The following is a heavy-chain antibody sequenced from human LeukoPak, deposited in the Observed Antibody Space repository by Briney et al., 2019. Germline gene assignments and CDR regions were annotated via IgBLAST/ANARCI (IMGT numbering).Heavy chain of an antibody. CDR1: GFTFSSYW. V-gene: IGHV3-7*01. CDR3: ATFSNYDPPFDY. CDR2: IKEDGREK. D-gene: IGHD4-11*01. Sequence: PGGSLRLSCAASGFTFSSYWMTWVRQAPGKGLEWVANIKEDGREKYYVDSVKGRFTISRDNAEGSLYLQMNSLRAEDTALYYCATFSNYDPPFDYRGQGTLVTVSS. J-gene: IGHJ4*02.